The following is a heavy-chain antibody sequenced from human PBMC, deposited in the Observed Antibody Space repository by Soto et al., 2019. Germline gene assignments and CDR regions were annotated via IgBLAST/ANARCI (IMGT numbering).Heavy chain of an antibody. CDR2: ISAYNGNT. J-gene: IGHJ4*02. D-gene: IGHD3-3*01. V-gene: IGHV1-18*01. Sequence: ASVKVSCKASGYTFTSYGISWVRQAPGQGLEWMGWISAYNGNTNYAQKLQGRVTMTTDTSTSTAYMELRSLRSDDTAVYYCARNDFWSGYYTGFESDYWGQGTLVTVSS. CDR3: ARNDFWSGYYTGFESDY. CDR1: GYTFTSYG.